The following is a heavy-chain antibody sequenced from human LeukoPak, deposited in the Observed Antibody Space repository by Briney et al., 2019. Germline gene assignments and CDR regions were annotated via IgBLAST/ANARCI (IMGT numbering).Heavy chain of an antibody. V-gene: IGHV3-33*08. CDR3: ARGYSYDILTGYDYFDY. Sequence: PGGSLRLSCAASGFTFSSYSMNWVRQAPGKGLEWVAVIWYDGSNKYYADSVKGRFTISRDNSKNTLYLQMNSLRAEDTAVYYCARGYSYDILTGYDYFDYWGQGTLVTVSS. CDR1: GFTFSSYS. D-gene: IGHD3-9*01. CDR2: IWYDGSNK. J-gene: IGHJ4*02.